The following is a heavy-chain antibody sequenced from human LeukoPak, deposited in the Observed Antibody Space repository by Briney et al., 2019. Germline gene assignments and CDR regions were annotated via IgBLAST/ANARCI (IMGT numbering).Heavy chain of an antibody. CDR3: ARHPDMVRRSSGFRSNPMDV. J-gene: IGHJ6*04. CDR1: GGSISSSIYY. D-gene: IGHD3-10*01. V-gene: IGHV4-39*01. CDR2: IYYSGNT. Sequence: SETLSLTCTVSGGSISSSIYYWGWIRQPPGKGLEWIGSIYYSGNTYYNPSLKSRVTISVDTSKNQFSLRLRSVTAADTAVYYCARHPDMVRRSSGFRSNPMDVWGKGTTVTVSS.